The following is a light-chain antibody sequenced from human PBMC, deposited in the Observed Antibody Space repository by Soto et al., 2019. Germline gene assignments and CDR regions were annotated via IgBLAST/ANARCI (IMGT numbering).Light chain of an antibody. Sequence: EIVLTQSPATLSLSPGERATLSCRASQSVSTNLAWYQQKPGQVPSLLIYGASTRASGIPARFSGSGSGTEFTLTIGSLQPEDFAVYYCQQYGSSPSFGQGTRLE. CDR1: QSVSTN. CDR3: QQYGSSPS. V-gene: IGKV3-15*01. CDR2: GAS. J-gene: IGKJ5*01.